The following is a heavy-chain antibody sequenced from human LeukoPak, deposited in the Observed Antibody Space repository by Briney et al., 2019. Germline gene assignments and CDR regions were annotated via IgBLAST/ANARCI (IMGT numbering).Heavy chain of an antibody. Sequence: GGSLRLSCAASGFTVSSNYMSWVRQAPGKGLEWVSVIYSGGSTYYADSVKGRFTISRDNSKNTLYLQMNSLRAEDTAVYYCARDVLSGSLVVAGTGTFFDYWGQGTLVTVSS. CDR2: IYSGGST. D-gene: IGHD6-19*01. V-gene: IGHV3-53*01. CDR3: ARDVLSGSLVVAGTGTFFDY. J-gene: IGHJ4*02. CDR1: GFTVSSNY.